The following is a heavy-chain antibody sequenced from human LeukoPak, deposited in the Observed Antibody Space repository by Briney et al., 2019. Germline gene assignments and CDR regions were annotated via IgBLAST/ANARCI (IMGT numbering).Heavy chain of an antibody. CDR1: GFTFSSYA. V-gene: IGHV3-23*01. CDR3: AKAYDFWSGIDY. Sequence: GAPLRLSCAASGFTFSSYAISWVRQPPGKPLEWVSAISGSGGSTYYADSVKGRFTISRDNSKNTLYLQMNSLRAEDTAVYYCAKAYDFWSGIDYWGQGTLVTVSS. CDR2: ISGSGGST. D-gene: IGHD3-3*01. J-gene: IGHJ4*02.